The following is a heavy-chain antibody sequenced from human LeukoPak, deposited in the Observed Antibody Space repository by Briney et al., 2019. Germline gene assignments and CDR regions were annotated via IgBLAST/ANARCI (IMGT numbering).Heavy chain of an antibody. J-gene: IGHJ4*02. V-gene: IGHV3-53*01. CDR1: GFIVSSNY. CDR2: IHNDGST. CDR3: AALARDY. D-gene: IGHD3-3*02. Sequence: GGSLRLSCAASGFIVSSNYMTWVRPAPGEGLEWVSVIHNDGSTYYTDYVKGRFTISRDNSKKTLYRQNKSLRVEDTAVYFCAALARDYGGQGTLVSVSS.